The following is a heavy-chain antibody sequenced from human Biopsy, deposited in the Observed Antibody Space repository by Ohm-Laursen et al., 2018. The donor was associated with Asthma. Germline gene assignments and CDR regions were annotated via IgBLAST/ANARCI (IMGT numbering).Heavy chain of an antibody. J-gene: IGHJ4*02. V-gene: IGHV7-4-1*02. CDR2: INTNTGNP. D-gene: IGHD3-16*01. CDR1: GYTVTRYA. Sequence: ASVKVSCKTSGYTVTRYAINWVRQAPGQGLEWMGWINTNTGNPTYAQGSTGRFVFSLDTSVNTAHLQISSLKAEDTAVYFCARMISYYDEMRDPFFDYWGQGTLVTVSS. CDR3: ARMISYYDEMRDPFFDY.